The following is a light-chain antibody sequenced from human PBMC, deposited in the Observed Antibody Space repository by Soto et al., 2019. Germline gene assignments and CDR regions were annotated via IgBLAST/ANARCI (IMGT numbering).Light chain of an antibody. J-gene: IGKJ1*01. CDR2: DAS. Sequence: ILMTQSPPTLSVSPGERATLSCRASQSVSNSLAWYQQKPGQAPRLLIYDASTRATGIPARFSGSGSGTEFTLTISGLQSEDFAVYYCQQYVSSVTFGQGTKVEIK. CDR3: QQYVSSVT. V-gene: IGKV3-15*01. CDR1: QSVSNS.